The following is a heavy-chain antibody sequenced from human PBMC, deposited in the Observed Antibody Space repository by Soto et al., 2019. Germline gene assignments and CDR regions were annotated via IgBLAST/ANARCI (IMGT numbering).Heavy chain of an antibody. CDR3: ARDPLPVEYSSSSTDY. D-gene: IGHD6-6*01. Sequence: SVKVSCKASGVTFSSYAISWVRQAPGQGLEWMGGIIPIFGTANYAQKFQGRVTITADESTSTAYMELSSLRSEDTAVYYCARDPLPVEYSSSSTDYWGQGTLVTVSS. CDR2: IIPIFGTA. V-gene: IGHV1-69*13. CDR1: GVTFSSYA. J-gene: IGHJ4*02.